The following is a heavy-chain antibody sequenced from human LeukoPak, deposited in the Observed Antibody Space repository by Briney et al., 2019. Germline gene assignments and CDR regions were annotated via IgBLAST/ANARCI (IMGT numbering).Heavy chain of an antibody. CDR1: GFTFDDYG. D-gene: IGHD6-19*01. CDR3: AASMAGFNWFDP. J-gene: IGHJ5*02. CDR2: INWNGGRT. Sequence: AGGSLRLSCAASGFTFDDYGMSWVRQAPGKGLEWVSGINWNGGRTGYVDSVKGRFTISRDNAKNTLYLQMSSLTAEDTAVYYCAASMAGFNWFDPWGQGTLVTVSS. V-gene: IGHV3-20*04.